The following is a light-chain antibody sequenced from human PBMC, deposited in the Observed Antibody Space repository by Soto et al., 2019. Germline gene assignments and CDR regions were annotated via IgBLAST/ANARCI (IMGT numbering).Light chain of an antibody. V-gene: IGLV2-8*01. CDR3: SSYAGSSDV. CDR2: EVS. CDR1: SSDVGGYNY. Sequence: QSALTQPPSASGSSGQSVTISCTGTSSDVGGYNYVSWYQQHPGKAPKFMIYEVSKRPSGVPDRFSGSKSGNTASLTVPGLQAEDEADYYCSSYAGSSDVFGTGTKVPVL. J-gene: IGLJ1*01.